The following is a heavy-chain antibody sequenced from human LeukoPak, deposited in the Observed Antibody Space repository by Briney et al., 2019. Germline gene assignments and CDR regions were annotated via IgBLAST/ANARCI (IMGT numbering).Heavy chain of an antibody. CDR2: ISGSGGST. CDR3: ARDGRPYYYDSSGYGAFDI. D-gene: IGHD3-22*01. Sequence: PGGSLRLSCAASGFTFSSYAMSWVRQAPGKGLEWVSAISGSGGSTYYADSVKGRFTISRGNSKNTLYLQMNSLRAEDTAVYYCARDGRPYYYDSSGYGAFDIWGQGTMVTVSS. J-gene: IGHJ3*02. CDR1: GFTFSSYA. V-gene: IGHV3-23*01.